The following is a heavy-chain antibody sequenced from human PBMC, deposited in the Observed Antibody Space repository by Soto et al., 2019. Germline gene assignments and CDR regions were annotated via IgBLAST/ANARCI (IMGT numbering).Heavy chain of an antibody. D-gene: IGHD5-12*01. CDR2: IIPKFGTA. J-gene: IGHJ6*02. CDR3: ARDSRGNSYVRMDV. Sequence: QEQLVQFGAEVKMPGSSVNVSCKASGGTFSSYMITWVRQAPGQGLEWMGGIIPKFGTAHYAQKFQGRVTITADESTRTTYMELSSLRSEDTAVYYCARDSRGNSYVRMDVWDQGTMVTVSS. V-gene: IGHV1-69*01. CDR1: GGTFSSYM.